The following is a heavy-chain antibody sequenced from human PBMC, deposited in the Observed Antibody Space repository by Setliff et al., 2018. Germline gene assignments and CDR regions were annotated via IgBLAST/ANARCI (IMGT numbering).Heavy chain of an antibody. CDR2: IYTSGST. CDR1: GGSISSGSDY. D-gene: IGHD6-19*01. V-gene: IGHV4-61*09. Sequence: SETLSLTCSVSGGSISSGSDYWTWIWQPAGKGLEWIGHIYTSGSTNYNPSLKSRVTISVDASKNQLSLNLRSVTAADTAVYYCARAISGWYSAHYYYMDVWGKGTTVTVSS. J-gene: IGHJ6*03. CDR3: ARAISGWYSAHYYYMDV.